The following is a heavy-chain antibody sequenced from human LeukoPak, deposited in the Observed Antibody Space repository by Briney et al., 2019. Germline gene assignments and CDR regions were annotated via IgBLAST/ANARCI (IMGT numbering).Heavy chain of an antibody. Sequence: GGSLRLSCAASGFTFGGYGIHWVRQGPGKGLEWVAFIPYDESDKYYADSVKGRFTISRDNSKNTLYLQMNSLRPEDTAVYYCAREEGYYDSSGYYPDAFDIWGQGTLVTVSS. J-gene: IGHJ3*02. CDR2: IPYDESDK. CDR1: GFTFGGYG. V-gene: IGHV3-30*19. D-gene: IGHD3-22*01. CDR3: AREEGYYDSSGYYPDAFDI.